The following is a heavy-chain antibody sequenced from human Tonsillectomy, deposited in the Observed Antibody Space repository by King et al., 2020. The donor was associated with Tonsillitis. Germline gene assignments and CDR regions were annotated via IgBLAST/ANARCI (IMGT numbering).Heavy chain of an antibody. CDR2: IYETGTT. CDR1: GGSISSSLYY. V-gene: IGHV4-39*07. Sequence: QLQLQESGPGLVKPSETLSLTCTVSGGSISSSLYYRGWIRQPPGKGLGWVGTIYETGTTYYNPSLKSRITISVDTTNKQFSLKLASVTAADTAVYYCTTSEGGRGRGFWGPGTVVTVS. CDR3: TTSEGGRGRGF. J-gene: IGHJ1*01. D-gene: IGHD5-12*01.